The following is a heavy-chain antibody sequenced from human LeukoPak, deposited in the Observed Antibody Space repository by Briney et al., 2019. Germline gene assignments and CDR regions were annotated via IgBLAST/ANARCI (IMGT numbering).Heavy chain of an antibody. V-gene: IGHV4-59*01. CDR2: IHYSGST. CDR1: GGSINSYY. Sequence: SETLSLTCTVSGGSINSYYWSWIRQPPGRGLEWVGSIHYSGSTSYNPSLRSRVTISVDKSKNQFFLKLSSVTATDTAVYYCARTKEDGYNEDDAFDIWGQGTMVTVSS. D-gene: IGHD5-24*01. J-gene: IGHJ3*02. CDR3: ARTKEDGYNEDDAFDI.